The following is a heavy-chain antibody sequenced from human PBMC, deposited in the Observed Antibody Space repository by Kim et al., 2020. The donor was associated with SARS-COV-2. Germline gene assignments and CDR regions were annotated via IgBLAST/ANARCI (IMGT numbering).Heavy chain of an antibody. J-gene: IGHJ3*02. D-gene: IGHD6-13*01. CDR3: ARVWLAAAGTDAHAFDI. CDR1: GFTFSSYG. V-gene: IGHV3-33*05. Sequence: GGSLRLSCAASGFTFSSYGMHWVRQAPGKGLEWVAVISYDGSNKYYADSVKGRFTISRDNSKNTLYLQMNSLRAEDTAVYYCARVWLAAAGTDAHAFDIWGQGTMVTVSS. CDR2: ISYDGSNK.